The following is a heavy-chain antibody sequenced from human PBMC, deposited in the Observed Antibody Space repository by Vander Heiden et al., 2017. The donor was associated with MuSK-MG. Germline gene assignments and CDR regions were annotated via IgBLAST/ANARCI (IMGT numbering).Heavy chain of an antibody. V-gene: IGHV3-23*01. J-gene: IGHJ4*02. Sequence: EVQTLESGGGLVQPGGSLRLSGAASGFTFSSYAMSWVRQAPGKGLEWVSAISGSGGSTYYADSVKGRFTISRDNSKNTLYLQMNSLRAEDTAVYYCAIGVGYYFDYWGQGTLVTVSS. CDR1: GFTFSSYA. D-gene: IGHD2-21*01. CDR3: AIGVGYYFDY. CDR2: ISGSGGST.